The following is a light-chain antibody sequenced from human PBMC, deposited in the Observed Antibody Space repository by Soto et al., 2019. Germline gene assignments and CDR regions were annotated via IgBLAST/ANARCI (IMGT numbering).Light chain of an antibody. J-gene: IGKJ4*01. V-gene: IGKV1-39*01. CDR1: QSISTF. CDR2: GAS. Sequence: DIQMTQSPSSLSASVGDRVTITCRASQSISTFLNWYQQKPGKAPKLLIYGASNLESGVPSTFSGSGSGKDFTLTISSLQPEDFATYYCQQCFSTPLLTFGGGTKVEIK. CDR3: QQCFSTPLLT.